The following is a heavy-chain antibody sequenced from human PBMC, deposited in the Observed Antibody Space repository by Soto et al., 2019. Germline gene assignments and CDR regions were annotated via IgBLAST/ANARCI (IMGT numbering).Heavy chain of an antibody. J-gene: IGHJ4*02. Sequence: PVEVRCKDCRGAKDIKSRMSLRHDKKQGLEWMGGIIPIFGTANYAQKFQGRVTITADESTSTAYMELSSLRSEDTAVYYCARAVKRYFDWLSVDYWGQGTLVTVSS. D-gene: IGHD3-9*01. V-gene: IGHV1-69*13. CDR3: ARAVKRYFDWLSVDY. CDR1: RGAKDIKS. CDR2: IIPIFGTA.